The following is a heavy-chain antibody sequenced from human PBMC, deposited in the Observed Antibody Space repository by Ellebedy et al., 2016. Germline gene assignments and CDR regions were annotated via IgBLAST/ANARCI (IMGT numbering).Heavy chain of an antibody. Sequence: GESLKISXAASGFTFSSYWMHWVRQAPGKGLVWVSRINGDGSSTSYADSVKGRFTISRDNAKNTVYLQMNSLRAEDTAVYYCTRGRWELLPFDCWGQGTLVTVSS. J-gene: IGHJ4*02. CDR3: TRGRWELLPFDC. CDR2: INGDGSST. CDR1: GFTFSSYW. V-gene: IGHV3-74*01. D-gene: IGHD1-26*01.